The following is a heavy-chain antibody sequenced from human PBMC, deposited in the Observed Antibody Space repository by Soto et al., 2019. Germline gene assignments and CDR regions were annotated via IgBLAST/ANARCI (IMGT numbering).Heavy chain of an antibody. V-gene: IGHV1-3*01. D-gene: IGHD1-1*01. J-gene: IGHJ6*02. CDR1: GYTFSTYA. CDR3: ARGKGMEENYYYYGLDI. Sequence: ASAKVSCKASGYTFSTYAMHWVRQAPGQSLEWMGWINGGTGQTRYSQRFQDRVTITRDTSAKTTYMDLISLRSEDTAVYYCARGKGMEENYYYYGLDIWGQGTTVTVSS. CDR2: INGGTGQT.